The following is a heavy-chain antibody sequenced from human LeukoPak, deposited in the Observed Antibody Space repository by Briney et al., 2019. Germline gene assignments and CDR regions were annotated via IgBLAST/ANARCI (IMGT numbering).Heavy chain of an antibody. CDR2: IWYDGSNI. D-gene: IGHD3-22*01. J-gene: IGHJ4*02. V-gene: IGHV3-33*01. CDR3: ARARNDYDTSSFSALDY. CDR1: GFTFISYG. Sequence: GRALRLCCAASGFTFISYGMHWVRQAPGKGLEWLAVIWYDGSNIYYSDPVKGRFPISRDNSKNTLYLQINRLRDEDTAVYYCARARNDYDTSSFSALDYWGQGTLVTVSS.